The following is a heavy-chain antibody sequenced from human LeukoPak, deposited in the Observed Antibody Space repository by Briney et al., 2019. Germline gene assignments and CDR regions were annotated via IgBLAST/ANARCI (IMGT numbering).Heavy chain of an antibody. CDR3: ARARRWNAAVEGWWFDP. V-gene: IGHV3-21*04. CDR1: GFTFDDYA. Sequence: PGRSLRLSCAASGFTFDDYAMHWVRQAPGKGLEWVSSISSSNSYIYYADSVKGRFTISRDNAKNSLYLQMNSLRAEDTAVYYCARARRWNAAVEGWWFDPWGQGTLVTVSS. D-gene: IGHD1-1*01. J-gene: IGHJ5*02. CDR2: ISSSNSYI.